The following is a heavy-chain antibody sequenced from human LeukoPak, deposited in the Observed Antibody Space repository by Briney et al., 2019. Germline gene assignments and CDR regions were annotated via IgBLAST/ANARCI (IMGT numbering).Heavy chain of an antibody. D-gene: IGHD6-19*01. J-gene: IGHJ6*02. CDR3: ARAGGSGWYPYYYYGMDV. CDR1: GGSISSYY. V-gene: IGHV4-59*01. Sequence: SETLSLTCTVSGGSISSYYWSWIRQPPGKGLEWIGYIYYSGSTNYNPSLKSRVTISVDTSKNQFSLKLSSVTAADTAVYYCARAGGSGWYPYYYYGMDVWGQGTTVAVSS. CDR2: IYYSGST.